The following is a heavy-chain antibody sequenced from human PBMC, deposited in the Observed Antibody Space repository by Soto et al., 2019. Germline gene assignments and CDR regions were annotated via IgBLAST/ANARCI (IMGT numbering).Heavy chain of an antibody. Sequence: ASVKVSCKVSGYTLTELSMHWVRQAPGKGLEWMGGFDPEDGGTNYARKFQARVTMTRDTSIRTAYMEMRSLRSDDTAVYYCARADYYCSGGSCYSPQYDYWGQGTLVTVSS. CDR3: ARADYYCSGGSCYSPQYDY. J-gene: IGHJ4*02. V-gene: IGHV1-24*01. CDR1: GYTLTELS. CDR2: FDPEDGGT. D-gene: IGHD2-15*01.